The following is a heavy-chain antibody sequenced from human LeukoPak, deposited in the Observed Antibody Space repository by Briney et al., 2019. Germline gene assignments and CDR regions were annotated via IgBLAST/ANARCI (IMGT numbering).Heavy chain of an antibody. V-gene: IGHV4-59*13. CDR2: IYNSGSI. CDR1: GGSTSNYY. Sequence: SETLSLTCTVSGGSTSNYYWSWIRQPPGKGLEWIGYIYNSGSINYNPSFESRVTISVDTSKNQFSLRLRYVTAADTAVYYCAREMATGGYYYYYMDVWGKGTTVTVSS. D-gene: IGHD5-24*01. J-gene: IGHJ6*03. CDR3: AREMATGGYYYYYMDV.